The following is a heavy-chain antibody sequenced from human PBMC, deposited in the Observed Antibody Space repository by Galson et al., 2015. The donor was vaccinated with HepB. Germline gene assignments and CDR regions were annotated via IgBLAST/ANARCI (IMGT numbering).Heavy chain of an antibody. J-gene: IGHJ4*02. CDR1: GYTFTSYA. CDR3: ARAGAGLYATLLDY. V-gene: IGHV1-69*13. CDR2: IIPIFGTA. D-gene: IGHD2-8*01. Sequence: SVKVSCKASGYTFTSYAISWVRQAPGQGLEWMGGIIPIFGTANYAQKFQGRVTITADESTSTAYMELSSLRSEDTAVYYCARAGAGLYATLLDYWGQGTLVTVSS.